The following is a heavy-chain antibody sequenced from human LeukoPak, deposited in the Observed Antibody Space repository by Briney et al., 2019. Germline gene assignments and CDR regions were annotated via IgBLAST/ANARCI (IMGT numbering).Heavy chain of an antibody. CDR2: INHSGST. D-gene: IGHD4-23*01. Sequence: PSENLSLTCAVYGGSFSGYYWSWIRQPPGKGLEWIGEINHSGSTNYNPSLKSRVTISVDTSKNQFSLKLSSVTAADTAVYYCARSSTTVVFDYWGQGTLVTVSS. CDR1: GGSFSGYY. J-gene: IGHJ4*02. CDR3: ARSSTTVVFDY. V-gene: IGHV4-34*01.